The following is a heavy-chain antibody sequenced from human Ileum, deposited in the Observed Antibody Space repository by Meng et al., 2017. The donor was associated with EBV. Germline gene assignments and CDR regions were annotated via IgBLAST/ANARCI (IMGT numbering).Heavy chain of an antibody. CDR1: GDSMRGPNW. Sequence: QVQLQEAGPGVVEPSGTLSVPCTVSGDSMRGPNWWHWVRQAPGEGLEWIGEIYHTGSTNYNPSLKSRVSMSVDQSRNQFSMRLTSVTAADTAVYFCAREVSNSSSWGSFDYWGQGALVTVSS. CDR3: AREVSNSSSWGSFDY. J-gene: IGHJ4*02. CDR2: IYHTGST. D-gene: IGHD6-6*01. V-gene: IGHV4-4*02.